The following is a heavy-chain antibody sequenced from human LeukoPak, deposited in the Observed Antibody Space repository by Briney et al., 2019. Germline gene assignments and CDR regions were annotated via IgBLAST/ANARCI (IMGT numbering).Heavy chain of an antibody. V-gene: IGHV1-3*01. CDR1: GYTFSSHA. Sequence: ASVKVSCKASGYTFSSHAVHWVRQAPGQGLEWMGWINAGNGDTKYSQKFQDRVTITRDTSASTAYMELSSLRSEDTAVYYCAIHCSGGSCSRSYYFDYWGQGTRVTVSS. CDR2: INAGNGDT. CDR3: AIHCSGGSCSRSYYFDY. D-gene: IGHD2-15*01. J-gene: IGHJ4*02.